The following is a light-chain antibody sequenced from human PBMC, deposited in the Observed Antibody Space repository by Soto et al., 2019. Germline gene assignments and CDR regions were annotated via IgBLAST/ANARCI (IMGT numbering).Light chain of an antibody. CDR1: SSNIGINT. J-gene: IGLJ1*01. V-gene: IGLV1-44*01. CDR2: TDN. Sequence: QSVLTQPPSASGTPGQRVTISCSGSSSNIGINTVNWYQQVPGTAPKLLIYTDNQRPSGVPDRFSGSKSGTSASLAISGLQSEDEADYYCAAWDDSLNALFGTGTKLTVL. CDR3: AAWDDSLNAL.